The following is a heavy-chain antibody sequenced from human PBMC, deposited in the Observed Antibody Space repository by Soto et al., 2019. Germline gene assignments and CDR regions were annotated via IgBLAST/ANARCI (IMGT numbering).Heavy chain of an antibody. J-gene: IGHJ4*02. CDR3: ARGRHWPDY. V-gene: IGHV4-59*01. CDR1: GGSISNYY. D-gene: IGHD1-1*01. Sequence: QVQLQESGPGLVKPSETLSLTCTVSGGSISNYYWSWIRQPPGKGLEWIGYIYYTGSTNYNPSLKSRVTISVDTSENQFSLRLSSVTAADTAIYYCARGRHWPDYWGQGTLVTVSS. CDR2: IYYTGST.